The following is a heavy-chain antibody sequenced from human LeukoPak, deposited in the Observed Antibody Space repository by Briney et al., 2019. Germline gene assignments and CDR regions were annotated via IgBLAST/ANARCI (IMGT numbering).Heavy chain of an antibody. Sequence: ASVKVSCKASGYTFTSYYMHWVRQAPGQGLEWMGIINPSGGSTSYAQKFQGRVTMTRDMSTSTVYMELSSLRSEDTAVYYCARGRAQLWLSNPLGYWGQGTLVTVSS. CDR2: INPSGGST. D-gene: IGHD5-18*01. J-gene: IGHJ4*02. CDR1: GYTFTSYY. CDR3: ARGRAQLWLSNPLGY. V-gene: IGHV1-46*01.